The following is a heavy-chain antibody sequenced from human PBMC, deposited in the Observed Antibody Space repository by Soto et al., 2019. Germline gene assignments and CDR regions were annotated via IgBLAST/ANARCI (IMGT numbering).Heavy chain of an antibody. J-gene: IGHJ6*03. CDR3: ARPASAVLGYMDV. CDR2: IYYSGST. D-gene: IGHD2-8*02. Sequence: SETLSLTCTVSGGSISSSSYYWGWIRQPPGKGLEWIGSIYYSGSTYYNPSLKSRVTISVDTSKNQFSLKLSSVTAADTAVYYCARPASAVLGYMDVWGKGTTVTVSS. CDR1: GGSISSSSYY. V-gene: IGHV4-39*01.